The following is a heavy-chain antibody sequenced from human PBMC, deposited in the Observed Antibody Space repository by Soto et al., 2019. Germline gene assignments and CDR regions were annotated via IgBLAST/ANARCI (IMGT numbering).Heavy chain of an antibody. Sequence: SLRLSCAASGFTFSSYDMHWVRQAPGKGLEWVAVISYDGSNKYYADSVKGRFTISRDNSKNTLYLQMNSLRAEDTAVYYCARDLRAGYSGYGFDYWGQGTLVTVSS. CDR3: ARDLRAGYSGYGFDY. J-gene: IGHJ4*02. D-gene: IGHD5-12*01. CDR1: GFTFSSYD. CDR2: ISYDGSNK. V-gene: IGHV3-30-3*01.